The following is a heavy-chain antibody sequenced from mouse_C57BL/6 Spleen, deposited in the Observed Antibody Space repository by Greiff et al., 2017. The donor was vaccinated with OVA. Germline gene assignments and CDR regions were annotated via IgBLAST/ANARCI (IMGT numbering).Heavy chain of an antibody. D-gene: IGHD4-1*02. CDR1: GYTFTSYW. CDR2: IDPSDSYT. V-gene: IGHV1-50*01. J-gene: IGHJ1*03. Sequence: QVHVKQPGAELVKPGASVKLSCKASGYTFTSYWMQWVKQRPGQGLEWIGEIDPSDSYTNYNQKFKGKATLTVDTSSSTAYMQLSSLTSEDSAVYYCARRGNWEDLDVWGTGTTVTVSS. CDR3: ARRGNWEDLDV.